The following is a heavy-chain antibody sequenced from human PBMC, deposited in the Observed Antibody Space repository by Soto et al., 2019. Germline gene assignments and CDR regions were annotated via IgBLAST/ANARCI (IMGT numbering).Heavy chain of an antibody. V-gene: IGHV3-30-3*01. CDR2: ISYDGSNK. D-gene: IGHD2-2*01. CDR3: ARSIVVVPAAMVAYYDFWAYYYYGMDV. Sequence: SLRLSCAASGFTFSSYAMHWVRQAPGKGLEWVAVISYDGSNKYYADSVKGRFTISRDNSKNTLYLQMNSLRAEDTAVYYCARSIVVVPAAMVAYYDFWAYYYYGMDVWGQGTTVTVSS. J-gene: IGHJ6*02. CDR1: GFTFSSYA.